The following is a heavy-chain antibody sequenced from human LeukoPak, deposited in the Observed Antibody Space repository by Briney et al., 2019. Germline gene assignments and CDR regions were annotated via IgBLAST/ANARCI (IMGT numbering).Heavy chain of an antibody. Sequence: SETLSLTCTVSGDSMSSNYWSWIRQPPGKGLEWVAYIFHSGSTSYNPSLKSRVAISMNTSRNQFSLKLTSVTAADTAVYYCTRGGLVSFDPWGQGTLVTVSS. V-gene: IGHV4-59*01. J-gene: IGHJ5*02. D-gene: IGHD5-12*01. CDR1: GDSMSSNY. CDR2: IFHSGST. CDR3: TRGGLVSFDP.